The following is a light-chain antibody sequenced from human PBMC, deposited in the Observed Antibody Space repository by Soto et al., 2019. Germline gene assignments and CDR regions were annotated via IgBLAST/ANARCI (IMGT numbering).Light chain of an antibody. CDR3: QQYSNWPPIT. Sequence: DIQMTQSPSTLSASVGDRVTITCRASQSITNRLAWYQQKPGKAPKLLIYEASSLETGVPSRFSGSGSGTEFTLTISSLQSKDFAVYYCQQYSNWPPITFGQGTRLEIK. CDR2: EAS. CDR1: QSITNR. V-gene: IGKV1-5*03. J-gene: IGKJ5*01.